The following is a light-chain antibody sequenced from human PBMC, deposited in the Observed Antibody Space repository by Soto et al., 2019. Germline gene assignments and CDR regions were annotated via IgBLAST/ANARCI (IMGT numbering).Light chain of an antibody. V-gene: IGLV1-40*01. CDR1: SSNIGAGYD. CDR3: QSYDSSRSGWV. Sequence: QSVLPQPPSVSGAPGQRVTISCTGSSSNIGAGYDVHWYQQLLGTSPKLLIYGNSNRPSGVPDRFSGSRSGTSASLALTGLQAEDEADYYCQSYDSSRSGWVFGGGTKLTVL. CDR2: GNS. J-gene: IGLJ3*02.